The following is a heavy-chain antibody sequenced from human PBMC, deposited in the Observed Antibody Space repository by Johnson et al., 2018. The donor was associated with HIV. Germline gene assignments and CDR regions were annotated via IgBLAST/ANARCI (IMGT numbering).Heavy chain of an antibody. D-gene: IGHD6-19*01. V-gene: IGHV3-33*06. CDR3: AKGEGGAGTDAFDI. CDR1: GFTFSSYG. Sequence: QVLLVESGGGVVQPGGSLRLSCAASGFTFSSYGMHWVRQAPGKGLEWVAVIWYDGSNKYYADSVKGRFTISRDNSKNTLYLQRNSLRAEDTAGYYCAKGEGGAGTDAFDIWGQGTMVTVSS. J-gene: IGHJ3*02. CDR2: IWYDGSNK.